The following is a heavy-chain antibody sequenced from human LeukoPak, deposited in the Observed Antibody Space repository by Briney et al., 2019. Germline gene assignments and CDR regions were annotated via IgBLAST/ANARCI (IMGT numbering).Heavy chain of an antibody. CDR2: IANGGSEV. J-gene: IGHJ6*02. D-gene: IGHD3-22*01. CDR1: GFTFSSYS. CDR3: AKAGYYDSSGYYYYYDMDV. V-gene: IGHV3-30*18. Sequence: GGSLRLSCAASGFTFSSYSMNWVRQAPGKGLEWVAWVAVIANGGSEVAYADSVKGRFTISRDNSKNTLYLQINSLRAEDTAVYYCAKAGYYDSSGYYYYYDMDVWGQGTTVTVSS.